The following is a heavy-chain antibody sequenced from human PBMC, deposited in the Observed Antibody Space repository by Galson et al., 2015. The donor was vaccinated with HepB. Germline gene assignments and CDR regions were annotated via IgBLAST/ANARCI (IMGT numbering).Heavy chain of an antibody. Sequence: SVKVSCKASGYTFTDYVVNWVRQAHGQGREWMGWMNINTGKPTYDPGFAGRFVFSLDTSVTTAYLQISSLETDDTAVYYCARSPLRFLDWLPYYDYYYMDVWGEGTTVTVSS. J-gene: IGHJ6*03. CDR2: MNINTGKP. V-gene: IGHV7-4-1*02. D-gene: IGHD3-3*01. CDR1: GYTFTDYV. CDR3: ARSPLRFLDWLPYYDYYYMDV.